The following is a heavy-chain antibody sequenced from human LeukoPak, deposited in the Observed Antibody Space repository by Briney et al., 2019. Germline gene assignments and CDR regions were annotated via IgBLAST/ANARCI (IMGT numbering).Heavy chain of an antibody. J-gene: IGHJ6*03. D-gene: IGHD5-12*01. Sequence: SETLSLTCAVYGGSFSDYYWSWIRQPPGKGLEWIGEINHSGSTNYNPSLNSRVTISVDTSKNQFSLRLSSVTAADTAVYYCARGVGDSYYYYMDVWGKGTTVTLSS. V-gene: IGHV4-34*01. CDR2: INHSGST. CDR1: GGSFSDYY. CDR3: ARGVGDSYYYYMDV.